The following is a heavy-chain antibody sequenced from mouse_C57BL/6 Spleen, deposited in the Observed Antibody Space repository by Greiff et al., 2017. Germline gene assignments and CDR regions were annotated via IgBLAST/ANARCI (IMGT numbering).Heavy chain of an antibody. CDR3: ARRGEDYFDY. CDR2: IYPSDSET. CDR1: GYTFTSYW. V-gene: IGHV1-61*01. Sequence: QVQLKQPGAELVRPGSSVKLSCKASGYTFTSYWMDWVKQRPGQGLEWIGNIYPSDSETHYNQKFKDKATLTVDKSSSTAYMQLSSLTSEDSAVYYCARRGEDYFDYWGQGTTLTVSS. J-gene: IGHJ2*01.